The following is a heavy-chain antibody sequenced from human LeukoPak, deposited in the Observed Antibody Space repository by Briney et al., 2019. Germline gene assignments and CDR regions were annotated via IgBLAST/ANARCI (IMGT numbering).Heavy chain of an antibody. CDR1: GFTFSSYG. CDR3: SKRSYYHSNTYYSPFDY. V-gene: IGHV3-23*02. D-gene: IGHD3-22*01. Sequence: WESLRLTCAASGFTFSSYGMSWGRHAQGKGRGWVSVISTCGGSTFYEDSVQARFTISTANPKKTVFLQMNSLSTVDPDIYSSSKRSYYHSNTYYSPFDYWGRRRLVTV. J-gene: IGHJ4*02. CDR2: ISTCGGST.